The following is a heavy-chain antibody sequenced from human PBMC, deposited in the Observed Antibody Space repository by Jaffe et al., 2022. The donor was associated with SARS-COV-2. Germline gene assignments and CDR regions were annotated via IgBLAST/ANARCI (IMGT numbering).Heavy chain of an antibody. CDR1: GGSISSYY. J-gene: IGHJ5*02. CDR3: ARSLPYCSGGSCYWWFDP. D-gene: IGHD2-15*01. V-gene: IGHV4-59*08. Sequence: QVQLQESGPGLVKPSETLSLTCTVSGGSISSYYWSWIRQPPGKGLEWIGYIYYSGSTNYNPSLKSRVTISVDTSKNQFSLKLSSVTAADTAVYYCARSLPYCSGGSCYWWFDPWGQGTLVTVSS. CDR2: IYYSGST.